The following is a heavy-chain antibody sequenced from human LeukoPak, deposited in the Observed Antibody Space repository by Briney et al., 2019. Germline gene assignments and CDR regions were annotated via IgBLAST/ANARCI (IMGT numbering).Heavy chain of an antibody. J-gene: IGHJ4*02. Sequence: SGTLSLTCAVSGGSISSSNWWSWVRQPPGKGLEWIGEIYHSGSTNYNPSLKSRVTISVDKSKNQFSLKLSSVTAADTAVYYCARDWGRGSHGLDYWGQGTLVTVSS. V-gene: IGHV4-4*02. CDR1: GGSISSSNW. D-gene: IGHD1-26*01. CDR3: ARDWGRGSHGLDY. CDR2: IYHSGST.